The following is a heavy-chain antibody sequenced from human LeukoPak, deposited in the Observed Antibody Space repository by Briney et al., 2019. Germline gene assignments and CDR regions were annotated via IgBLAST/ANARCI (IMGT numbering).Heavy chain of an antibody. J-gene: IGHJ5*02. V-gene: IGHV3-30*18. D-gene: IGHD6-19*01. Sequence: GGSLRLSCAASGFIFSDYYMSWIRQAPGKGLEWVAVISYDGSNKYYADSVKGRFTISRDNSKNTLYLQMNSLRAEDTAVYYCAKRGIAVAGNNLFDLWGQGTLVTVSS. CDR2: ISYDGSNK. CDR3: AKRGIAVAGNNLFDL. CDR1: GFIFSDYY.